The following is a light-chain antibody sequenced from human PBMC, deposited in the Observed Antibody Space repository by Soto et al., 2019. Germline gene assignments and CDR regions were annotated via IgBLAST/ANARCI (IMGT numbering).Light chain of an antibody. CDR1: QVLSSNY. V-gene: IGKV3-20*01. CDR3: QQYFSSELT. J-gene: IGKJ4*01. Sequence: VVLTQSPGTLSLSPGQRATLSCRASQVLSSNYLAWYQQRPGQAPRLLIHDVFSRATGIPDRFIGSGSGSDFTLTISRLEPEDSGIYYCQQYFSSELTFGGGTKVELK. CDR2: DVF.